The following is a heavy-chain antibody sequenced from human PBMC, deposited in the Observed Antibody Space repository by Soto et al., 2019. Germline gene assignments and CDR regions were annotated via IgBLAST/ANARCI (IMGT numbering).Heavy chain of an antibody. V-gene: IGHV3-13*01. D-gene: IGHD3-16*01. CDR3: ARASRHLGEALDAFDI. CDR2: IGTAGDT. CDR1: GFTFSSYD. Sequence: GGSLRLSCAASGFTFSSYDMHWVRQATGKGLEWVSAIGTAGDTYYPGSVKGRFTISRENAKNSLYLQMNSLRAGDTAVYYCARASRHLGEALDAFDIWGQGTMVTVSS. J-gene: IGHJ3*02.